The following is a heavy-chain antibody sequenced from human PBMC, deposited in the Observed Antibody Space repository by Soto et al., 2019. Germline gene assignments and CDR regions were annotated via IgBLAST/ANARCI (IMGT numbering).Heavy chain of an antibody. J-gene: IGHJ5*02. CDR2: ISGSGGTT. Sequence: EVQLLESGGGLVQPGGSLRLSCTGSGFTFSSYAMNWVRQAPGKGLECVSTISGSGGTTYYADSVKGRFTISRDNSKNTLYLQMSSLRAEDTDVYYCEKNGRAAAMYNWFDPWGQGTLVTVSS. V-gene: IGHV3-23*01. CDR3: EKNGRAAAMYNWFDP. D-gene: IGHD6-13*01. CDR1: GFTFSSYA.